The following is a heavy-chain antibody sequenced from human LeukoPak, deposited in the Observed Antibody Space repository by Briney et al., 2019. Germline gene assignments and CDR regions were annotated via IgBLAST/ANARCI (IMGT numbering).Heavy chain of an antibody. CDR3: ATGSTVAATLQYYFDY. D-gene: IGHD2-15*01. CDR2: FDPEDGET. CDR1: GYTLTELS. J-gene: IGHJ4*02. Sequence: ASVKVSCKVSGYTLTELSMHWVRQAPGKGLEWMGGFDPEDGETAYAQKFQGRVTMTEDTSTDTAYMELSSLRSEDTAVYYCATGSTVAATLQYYFDYWGQGTLVTVSS. V-gene: IGHV1-24*01.